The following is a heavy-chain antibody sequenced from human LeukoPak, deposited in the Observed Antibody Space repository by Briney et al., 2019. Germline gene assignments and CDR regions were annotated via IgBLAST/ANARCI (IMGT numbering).Heavy chain of an antibody. Sequence: SETLSLTCTVSGGSISSSSYYWGWIRQPPGKGLEWIGNIFHSGSTYYNPSLKSRVTISVDTSKNQFSLRLSSVTAADTAVYYCARVVGVTSWFDSWGQGTLVTVSS. J-gene: IGHJ5*01. D-gene: IGHD1-26*01. CDR3: ARVVGVTSWFDS. CDR1: GGSISSSSYY. V-gene: IGHV4-39*07. CDR2: IFHSGST.